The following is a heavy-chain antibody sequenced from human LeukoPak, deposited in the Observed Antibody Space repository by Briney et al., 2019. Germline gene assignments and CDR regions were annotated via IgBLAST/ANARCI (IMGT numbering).Heavy chain of an antibody. CDR2: IKQDGSEK. CDR3: ARGPLGARVVVAATGRYNWFDP. D-gene: IGHD2-15*01. V-gene: IGHV3-7*01. CDR1: GFTFSSYW. J-gene: IGHJ5*02. Sequence: PGGSLRLSCAASGFTFSSYWMSWVRQAPGKGLEWVANIKQDGSEKYYVDSVKGRFTIFRDNAKNSLYLQMNSLRAEDTAVYYCARGPLGARVVVAATGRYNWFDPWGQGTLVTVSS.